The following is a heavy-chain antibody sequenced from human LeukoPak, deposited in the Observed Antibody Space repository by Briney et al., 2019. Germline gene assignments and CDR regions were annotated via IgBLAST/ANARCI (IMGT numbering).Heavy chain of an antibody. CDR2: ISGSGGST. CDR1: GFTFSSYA. V-gene: IGHV3-23*01. Sequence: PGGSLRLSCAASGFTFSSYAMSWVRQAPGKGLEWVSAISGSGGSTYYADSVKGRFTISRDNSKNTLYLQMNSLRAEDTAVYYWAKDGKKHQLLNRGDYYTGMDVWGKGTT. CDR3: AKDGKKHQLLNRGDYYTGMDV. D-gene: IGHD2-2*02. J-gene: IGHJ6*04.